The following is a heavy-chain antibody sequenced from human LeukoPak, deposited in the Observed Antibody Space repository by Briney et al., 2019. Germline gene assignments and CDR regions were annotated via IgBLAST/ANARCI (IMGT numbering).Heavy chain of an antibody. D-gene: IGHD3-10*01. CDR3: ARGDKWFGELPSFN. J-gene: IGHJ4*02. V-gene: IGHV1-18*04. CDR1: GYTYTNHG. CDR2: ISAYNRDT. Sequence: ASVKVSCKASGYTYTNHGITWVRQAPGQGLELVGWISAYNRDTRYAQSFQGRVTMTTDTSTSTAYMELRSLRSDDTAVYYCARGDKWFGELPSFNWGQGTLVTVSS.